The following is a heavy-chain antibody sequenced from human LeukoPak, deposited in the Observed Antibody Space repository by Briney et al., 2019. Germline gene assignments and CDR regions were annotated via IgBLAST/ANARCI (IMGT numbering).Heavy chain of an antibody. J-gene: IGHJ3*02. CDR1: GFTFSSYS. D-gene: IGHD2/OR15-2a*01. Sequence: PGGSLRLSCAASGFTFSSYSMNWVRQAPGKGLEWVSSISSSSSYIYYADSVKGRFTISRDNAKNSLYLQMNSLRAEDTAVYYCARQFVRMRNAFDIWGQGTMVTVSS. CDR2: ISSSSSYI. CDR3: ARQFVRMRNAFDI. V-gene: IGHV3-21*01.